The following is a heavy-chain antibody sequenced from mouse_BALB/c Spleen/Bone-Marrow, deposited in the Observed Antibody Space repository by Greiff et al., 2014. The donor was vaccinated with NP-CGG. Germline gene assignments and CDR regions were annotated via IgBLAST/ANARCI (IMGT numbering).Heavy chain of an antibody. V-gene: IGHV1S41*01. Sequence: DLVKPGASVKLSCKASGYTFTSYWINWIKQRPGQGLEWIGRIAPGSGSSYYNEMFKGKATLTVDTSSSTAYIQLSSLSSEDSAVYFCARGELNYFDYWGQGTTLTVSS. CDR1: GYTFTSYW. CDR2: IAPGSGSS. J-gene: IGHJ2*01. D-gene: IGHD4-1*01. CDR3: ARGELNYFDY.